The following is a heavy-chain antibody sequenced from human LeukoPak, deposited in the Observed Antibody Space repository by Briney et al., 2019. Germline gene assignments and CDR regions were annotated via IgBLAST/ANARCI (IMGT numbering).Heavy chain of an antibody. Sequence: GGSLRLSCAASGFTVSSNYMTWVRQAPGKGLEWVSVIYGGGSTYYADCVKGRFTISRDNSKNTLYLQMNSLRAEDTAVYYCARGQQLVGDYWGQGTLVTVSS. V-gene: IGHV3-53*01. CDR3: ARGQQLVGDY. CDR2: IYGGGST. CDR1: GFTVSSNY. J-gene: IGHJ4*02. D-gene: IGHD6-13*01.